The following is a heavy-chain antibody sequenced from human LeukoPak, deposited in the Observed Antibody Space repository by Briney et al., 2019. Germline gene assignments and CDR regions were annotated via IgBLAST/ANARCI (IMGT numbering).Heavy chain of an antibody. V-gene: IGHV4-30-2*01. Sequence: PSETLSLTCAVSGGSISSGGYSWSWIRQPPGKGLEWIGYIYHSGSTYYNPSLKSRVTISVVRSKNQFSLKLSSVTAADTAVYYCARATYDYNWFDPWGQGTLVTVSS. CDR1: GGSISSGGYS. D-gene: IGHD3-16*01. CDR2: IYHSGST. CDR3: ARATYDYNWFDP. J-gene: IGHJ5*02.